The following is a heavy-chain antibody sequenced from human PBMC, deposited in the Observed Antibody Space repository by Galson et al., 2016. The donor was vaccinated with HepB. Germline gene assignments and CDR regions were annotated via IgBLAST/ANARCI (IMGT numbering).Heavy chain of an antibody. CDR2: IDWNDNK. CDR3: ARTPSDYDFWSGFYD. V-gene: IGHV2-70*11. Sequence: PALVKPTQTLTLTCTFSGFSLSTSGMCVNWIRQPPGKALEWLARIDWNDNKYYSTSLRTRLTISKDTSQNQVVLTMTNMDPVDTATFYCARTPSDYDFWSGFYDLGQGPLVTDSS. CDR1: GFSLSTSGMC. J-gene: IGHJ4*02. D-gene: IGHD3-3*01.